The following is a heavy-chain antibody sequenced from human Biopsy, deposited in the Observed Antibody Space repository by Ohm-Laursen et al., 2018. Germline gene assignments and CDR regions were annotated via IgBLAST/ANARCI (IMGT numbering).Heavy chain of an antibody. J-gene: IGHJ3*01. CDR2: ISNRGST. V-gene: IGHV4-59*01. CDR1: GGSISSDY. Sequence: SETLSLTCTVSGGSISSDYWSWIRQSLGKGLEWIGYISNRGSTNYNPSLRGRVTISVDTSKNQFSLKLSSVTAADTAVFFCARLYRLDDYWNDDPPDAFDVWGQGTRVTVSS. CDR3: ARLYRLDDYWNDDPPDAFDV. D-gene: IGHD3-3*01.